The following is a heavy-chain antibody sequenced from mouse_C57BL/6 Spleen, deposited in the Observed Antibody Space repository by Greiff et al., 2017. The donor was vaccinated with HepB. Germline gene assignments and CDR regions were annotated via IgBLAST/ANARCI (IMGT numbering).Heavy chain of an antibody. J-gene: IGHJ3*01. V-gene: IGHV1-50*01. CDR2: IDPSDSYT. D-gene: IGHD2-4*01. Sequence: QVQLQQPGAELVKPGASVKLSCKASGYTFTSYWMQWVKQRPGQGLEWIGEIDPSDSYTNYNQKFKGKATLTVDTSSSTAYMQLRSLTSEDSAVDYCARYDYPFAYWGQGTLVTVSA. CDR3: ARYDYPFAY. CDR1: GYTFTSYW.